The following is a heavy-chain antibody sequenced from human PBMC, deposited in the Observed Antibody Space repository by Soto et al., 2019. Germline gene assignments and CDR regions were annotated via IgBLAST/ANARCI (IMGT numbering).Heavy chain of an antibody. CDR3: AGEGYYYDSSGYPDSPGGYVVY. D-gene: IGHD3-22*01. J-gene: IGHJ4*01. Sequence: ASVKVSCKASGYTFTSYYMHWVRQAPGQGLEWMGIINPSGGSTSYAQKFQGRVTMTRDTSTSTVYMELSSLRSEDTAVYYFAGEGYYYDSSGYPDSPGGYVVYWG. CDR2: INPSGGST. V-gene: IGHV1-46*01. CDR1: GYTFTSYY.